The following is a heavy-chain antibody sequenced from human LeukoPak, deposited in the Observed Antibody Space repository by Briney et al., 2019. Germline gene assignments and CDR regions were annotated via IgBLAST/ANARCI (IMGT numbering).Heavy chain of an antibody. V-gene: IGHV3-21*01. CDR1: GFTFSSYA. Sequence: PGGSLRLSCAASGFTFSSYAMSWVRQAPGKGLEWVSSISSSSSYIYYADSVKGRFTISRDNAKNSLYLQMNSLRAEDTAVYYCARESYYHDSSGYYYSFDYWGQGTLVTVPS. J-gene: IGHJ4*02. CDR3: ARESYYHDSSGYYYSFDY. D-gene: IGHD3-22*01. CDR2: ISSSSSYI.